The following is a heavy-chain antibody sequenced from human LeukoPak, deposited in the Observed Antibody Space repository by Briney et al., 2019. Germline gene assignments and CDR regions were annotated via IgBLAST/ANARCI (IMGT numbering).Heavy chain of an antibody. CDR1: GFTFDDYG. D-gene: IGHD2-15*01. CDR2: INWNGGST. V-gene: IGHV3-20*04. CDR3: ARVARYCSGGSCYSNYYYMDV. Sequence: PGGSLRLSCAASGFTFDDYGMSWVRQAPGKGLEWVSGINWNGGSTGHADSVKGRFTISRDNAKNSPYLQMNSLRAEDTALYYCARVARYCSGGSCYSNYYYMDVWGKGTTVTVSS. J-gene: IGHJ6*03.